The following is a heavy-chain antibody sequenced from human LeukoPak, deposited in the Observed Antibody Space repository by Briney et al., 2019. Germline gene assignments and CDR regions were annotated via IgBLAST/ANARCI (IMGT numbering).Heavy chain of an antibody. Sequence: GASVKVSCKASGYTFTSYGISWVRQAPGQGLEWMGWISGYNGNTHYAHNLQGRVTTTTDTSTSTAYMELRSLRSDDTAVYYCARASSRYSSGCYSYWGQGTLVTVSS. J-gene: IGHJ4*02. D-gene: IGHD6-19*01. V-gene: IGHV1-18*01. CDR3: ARASSRYSSGCYSY. CDR2: ISGYNGNT. CDR1: GYTFTSYG.